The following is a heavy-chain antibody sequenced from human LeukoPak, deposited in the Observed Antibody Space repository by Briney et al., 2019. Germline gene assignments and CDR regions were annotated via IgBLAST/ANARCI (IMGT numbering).Heavy chain of an antibody. CDR3: AREGRGGTIFGVVPNWFDP. CDR1: GGTFSSYA. V-gene: IGHV1-46*03. CDR2: INPSGGST. Sequence: ASVKVSCKASGGTFSSYAISWVRQAPGQGLEWMGIINPSGGSTSYAQKFQGRVTMTRDTSTSTVYMELSSLRSEDTAVYYCAREGRGGTIFGVVPNWFDPWGQGTLVTVSS. D-gene: IGHD3-3*01. J-gene: IGHJ5*02.